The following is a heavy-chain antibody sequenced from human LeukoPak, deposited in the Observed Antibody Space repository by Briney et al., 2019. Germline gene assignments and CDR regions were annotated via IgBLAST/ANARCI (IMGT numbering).Heavy chain of an antibody. V-gene: IGHV4-59*01. CDR3: ARDSGSGYYYGMDV. D-gene: IGHD3-10*01. CDR2: IYYSRST. Sequence: PSETLSLTCTVSGGSISSYYWSWIRQPPGKGLEWIGYIYYSRSTNYNPSLKSRVTISVDTSKNQFSLKLSSVTAADTAVYYCARDSGSGYYYGMDVWGQGTTVTVSS. CDR1: GGSISSYY. J-gene: IGHJ6*02.